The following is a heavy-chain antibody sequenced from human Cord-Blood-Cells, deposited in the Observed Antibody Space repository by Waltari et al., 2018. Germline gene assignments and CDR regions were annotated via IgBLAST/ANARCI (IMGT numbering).Heavy chain of an antibody. V-gene: IGHV4-38-2*01. CDR3: ARRDDILIGYIFDY. CDR1: GYSISSGYY. CDR2: IYHSGST. D-gene: IGHD3-9*01. Sequence: QVQLQESGPGLVKPSETLSLTCAVPGYSISSGYYWGWIRQPPGKGLEWIGSIYHSGSTYYNPSLKSRVTISVDTSKNQFSLKLSSVTAADTAVYYCARRDDILIGYIFDYWGQGTLVTVSS. J-gene: IGHJ4*02.